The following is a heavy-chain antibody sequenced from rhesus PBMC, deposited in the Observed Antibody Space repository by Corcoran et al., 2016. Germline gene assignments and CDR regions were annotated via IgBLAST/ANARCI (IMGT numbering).Heavy chain of an antibody. CDR1: GYSISRGYG. Sequence: QVQLQESGPGLVKPSETLSLNCAVFGYSISRGYGWRWTSQPPGKGLEWIGCLGGNSGSTNYNPSLKSRVTISKDTSKNQFSLTLSSVTAADTAVYYCARDFGDYYSGSHYSGGFDYWGQGVLVTVSS. V-gene: IGHV4-127*01. CDR2: LGGNSGST. D-gene: IGHD3-16*01. J-gene: IGHJ4*01. CDR3: ARDFGDYYSGSHYSGGFDY.